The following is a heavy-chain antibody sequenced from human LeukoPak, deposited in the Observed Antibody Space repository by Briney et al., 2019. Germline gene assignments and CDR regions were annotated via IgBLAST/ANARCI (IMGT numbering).Heavy chain of an antibody. J-gene: IGHJ5*02. CDR3: ARHPYQSSSMGP. V-gene: IGHV3-74*01. CDR1: GFTFSSYW. D-gene: IGHD6-6*01. CDR2: ISNDGSST. Sequence: PGGSLRLSCAASGFTFSSYWMHWVRQAPGKGLMWVSRISNDGSSTIYADSVKGRFTISRDNAKNMLYLQMNSLRAEDTAVYYCARHPYQSSSMGPWGQGSLATVSS.